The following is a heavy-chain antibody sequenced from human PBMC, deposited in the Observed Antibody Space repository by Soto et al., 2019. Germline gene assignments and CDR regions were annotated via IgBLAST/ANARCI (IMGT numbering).Heavy chain of an antibody. CDR3: ARDKFGWNHYFPYY. J-gene: IGHJ4*02. V-gene: IGHV1-18*01. Sequence: GASVKVSCKASGYTFTSYGISWVRQAPGQGLEWMGWISAYNGNTNYAQKLQGRVTMTTDTSTSTAYMELRSLRSDDTAVYYCARDKFGWNHYFPYYWGQGTLVTVSS. CDR2: ISAYNGNT. CDR1: GYTFTSYG. D-gene: IGHD1-1*01.